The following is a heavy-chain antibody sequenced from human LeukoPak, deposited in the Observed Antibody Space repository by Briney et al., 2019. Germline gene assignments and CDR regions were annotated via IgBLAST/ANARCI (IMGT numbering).Heavy chain of an antibody. CDR3: ASVYDSSGYYPF. Sequence: SETLSLTCAVYGVSFSGYYWSWIRQPPGKGLEWIGEINHSGSTNYNPSLKSRVTISVDTSKNQFSLKLSSVTAADTAVYYCASVYDSSGYYPFWGQGTLVTVSS. J-gene: IGHJ4*02. D-gene: IGHD3-22*01. CDR2: INHSGST. CDR1: GVSFSGYY. V-gene: IGHV4-34*01.